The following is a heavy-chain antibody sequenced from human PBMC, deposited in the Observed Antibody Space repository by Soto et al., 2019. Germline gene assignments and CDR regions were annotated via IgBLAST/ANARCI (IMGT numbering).Heavy chain of an antibody. D-gene: IGHD2-15*01. V-gene: IGHV5-51*01. J-gene: IGHJ4*02. CDR2: IYPSDSDT. CDR1: GYSFTSYW. Sequence: GESLKISCKGSGYSFTSYWIGWVRQMPGKGLEWMGIIYPSDSDTRYSPSFQGQVTISADKSISTAYLQWSSLKASDTAMYYCARQGDCSGGSCNPYYFDYWGQGTLVTVSS. CDR3: ARQGDCSGGSCNPYYFDY.